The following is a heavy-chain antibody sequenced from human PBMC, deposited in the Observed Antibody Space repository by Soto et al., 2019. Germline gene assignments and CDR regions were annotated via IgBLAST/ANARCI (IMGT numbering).Heavy chain of an antibody. J-gene: IGHJ6*02. CDR2: INHSGST. Sequence: KQSQTLSLTCAVYGGSFSGYYWSWIRQPPGKGLEWIGEINHSGSTNYNPSLKSRVTISVDTSKNQFSLKLSSVTAADTAVYYCARAIRGDRYCSGGSCYSNYYYYGMDVWGQGTTVTVSS. D-gene: IGHD2-15*01. CDR3: ARAIRGDRYCSGGSCYSNYYYYGMDV. CDR1: GGSFSGYY. V-gene: IGHV4-34*01.